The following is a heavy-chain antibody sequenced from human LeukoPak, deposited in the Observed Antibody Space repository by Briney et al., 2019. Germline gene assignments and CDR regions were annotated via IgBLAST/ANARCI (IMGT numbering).Heavy chain of an antibody. Sequence: GGSLRLSCAASGFTFSDYYMSWIRQAPGKGLEWVSYISSSGSTIYYADSVKGRFTISRDNAKNSVCLQMNSLRAEDTAVYYCARGGWSYCSSTSCYPSAFDYWGQGTLVTVSS. J-gene: IGHJ4*02. D-gene: IGHD2-2*01. CDR2: ISSSGSTI. CDR1: GFTFSDYY. CDR3: ARGGWSYCSSTSCYPSAFDY. V-gene: IGHV3-11*01.